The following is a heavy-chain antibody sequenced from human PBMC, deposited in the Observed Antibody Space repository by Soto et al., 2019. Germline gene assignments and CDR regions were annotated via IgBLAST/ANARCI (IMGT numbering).Heavy chain of an antibody. Sequence: GSLRLSCAASGFTLSNYAMSWVRQAPGKGLEWVSTIATTVSGTYYADSVKGRFTISRDNSNNMLFLQMNSLRADDTAVYYCAKDQFQGIGVFDGFDIWGQGTKVTVSS. CDR3: AKDQFQGIGVFDGFDI. CDR1: GFTLSNYA. J-gene: IGHJ3*02. D-gene: IGHD6-13*01. CDR2: IATTVSGT. V-gene: IGHV3-23*01.